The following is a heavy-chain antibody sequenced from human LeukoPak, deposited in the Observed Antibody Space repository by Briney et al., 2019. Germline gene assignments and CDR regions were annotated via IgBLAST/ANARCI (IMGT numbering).Heavy chain of an antibody. CDR2: ISSAGTTI. D-gene: IGHD3-10*02. J-gene: IGHJ6*04. CDR3: AELGITVIGGV. V-gene: IGHV3-48*03. Sequence: GGSLRLSCAASGFTFSNYEMNWVRQAPGKGLEWVSYISSAGTTIYNADSVKGRFTISRDNAKNSLYLQMNSLRAEDTAVYYCAELGITVIGGVWGKGTTVTISS. CDR1: GFTFSNYE.